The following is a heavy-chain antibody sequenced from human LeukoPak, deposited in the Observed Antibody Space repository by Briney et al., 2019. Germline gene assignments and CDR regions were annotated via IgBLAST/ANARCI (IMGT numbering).Heavy chain of an antibody. V-gene: IGHV3-9*01. D-gene: IGHD2-21*01. CDR1: GFTFDDYA. J-gene: IGHJ4*02. CDR2: ISWNSGSI. CDR3: AKDSTFRGDIVVVSPTFDY. Sequence: PGRSLRLSCAASGFTFDDYAMHWVRHAPGKGLEWVSGISWNSGSIGYADSVKGRFTISRDNAKNSLYLQMNSLRAEDTALYYCAKDSTFRGDIVVVSPTFDYWGQGTLVTVSS.